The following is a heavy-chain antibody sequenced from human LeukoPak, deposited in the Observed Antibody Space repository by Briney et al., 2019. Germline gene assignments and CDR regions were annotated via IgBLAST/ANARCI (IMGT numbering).Heavy chain of an antibody. Sequence: GASVKVSCKASGYTFTDYYLHWVRQAPGQGLEWMGWVNPNSGATKYAQNFQGRVTMTGDTSISTSYMELSGLTSDDTAVYYCARDIWNLRLIYYWGQGTLVTVSS. J-gene: IGHJ4*02. CDR3: ARDIWNLRLIYY. CDR2: VNPNSGAT. V-gene: IGHV1-2*02. D-gene: IGHD3-16*01. CDR1: GYTFTDYY.